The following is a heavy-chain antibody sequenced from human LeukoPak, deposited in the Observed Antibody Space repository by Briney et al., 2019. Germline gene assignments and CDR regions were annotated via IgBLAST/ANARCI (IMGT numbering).Heavy chain of an antibody. J-gene: IGHJ4*02. V-gene: IGHV3-23*01. D-gene: IGHD1-26*01. Sequence: GGSLRLSCVASGFTLSSYVMSWVRQTPGKGLEWVSSISGSSNSMFYADSVKGRFSISRDNSKNSLYLQLNGLRTEDTAVYYCAKDRLLDLRGVRYILDYCGEESVVTVSS. CDR1: GFTLSSYV. CDR3: AKDRLLDLRGVRYILDY. CDR2: ISGSSNSM.